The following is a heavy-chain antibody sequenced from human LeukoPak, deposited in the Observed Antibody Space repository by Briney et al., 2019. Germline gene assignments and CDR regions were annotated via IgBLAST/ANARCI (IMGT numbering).Heavy chain of an antibody. D-gene: IGHD5-18*01. CDR2: ISSSSSYI. CDR3: ARENEMGSYGYDY. V-gene: IGHV3-21*01. CDR1: GFTFSSYS. J-gene: IGHJ4*02. Sequence: GGSLRLXCAASGFTFSSYSMNWVRQAPGKGREWVSSISSSSSYIYYADSVKGRFTISRDNAKISMYLQMDSLRAEDTAVYYCARENEMGSYGYDYWGQGTLVTVSS.